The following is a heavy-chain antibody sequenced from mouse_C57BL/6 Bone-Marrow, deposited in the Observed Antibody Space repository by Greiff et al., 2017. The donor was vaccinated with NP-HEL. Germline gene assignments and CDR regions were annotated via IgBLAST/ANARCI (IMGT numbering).Heavy chain of an antibody. CDR3: ARGGAQATLYAMDY. V-gene: IGHV1-55*01. Sequence: QVQLQQSGAELVKPGASVKMSCKASGYTFTSYWITWVKQRPGQGLEWIGDIYPGSGSTNYNEKFKSKATLTVDTSSSTAYMQLSSLTSEDSAVYYCARGGAQATLYAMDYWGQGTSVTVSS. CDR2: IYPGSGST. J-gene: IGHJ4*01. D-gene: IGHD3-2*02. CDR1: GYTFTSYW.